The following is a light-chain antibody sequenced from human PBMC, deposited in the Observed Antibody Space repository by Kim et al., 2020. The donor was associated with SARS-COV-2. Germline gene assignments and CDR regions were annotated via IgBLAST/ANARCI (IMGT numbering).Light chain of an antibody. CDR3: QKYNSP. Sequence: DIQMTQSPSSLSASVGDRVTITCRASQGISNYLAWYQQKPGKVPKLLIYAASALQSGVPSRFSGSGSGTDFTLTISSLQPEDVATYYCQKYNSPFGQGTKVDIK. CDR1: QGISNY. V-gene: IGKV1-27*01. CDR2: AAS. J-gene: IGKJ1*01.